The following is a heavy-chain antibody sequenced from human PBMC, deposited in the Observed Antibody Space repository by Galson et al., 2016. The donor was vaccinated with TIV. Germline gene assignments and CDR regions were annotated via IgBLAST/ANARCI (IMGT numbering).Heavy chain of an antibody. CDR1: GFTLSSNW. D-gene: IGHD2-21*01. CDR3: VRQSRGIAGGDV. J-gene: IGHJ6*02. V-gene: IGHV3-74*01. Sequence: SLRLSCAASGFTLSSNWMHWVRQAPGKGLEWVSRIKSDGTITTYADSVKGRFSISRDNAKNTLYLQMNSLRAEDTALYCCVRQSRGIAGGDVWGQGTTVTVSS. CDR2: IKSDGTIT.